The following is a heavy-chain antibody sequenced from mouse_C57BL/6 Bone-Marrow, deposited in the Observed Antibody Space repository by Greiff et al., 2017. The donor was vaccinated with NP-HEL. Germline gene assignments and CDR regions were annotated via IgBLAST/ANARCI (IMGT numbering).Heavy chain of an antibody. D-gene: IGHD1-1*01. Sequence: VQLQQPGAELVKPGASVKLSCKASGYTFTSYWMHWVKQRPGQGLEWIGMIHPNSGSTNYNEKFKSKATLTVDKSSSTAYMQLSSLTSEDSAVEYCARYYCGSSWDEAMDYWGQGTSVTVAS. CDR1: GYTFTSYW. CDR2: IHPNSGST. V-gene: IGHV1-64*01. J-gene: IGHJ4*01. CDR3: ARYYCGSSWDEAMDY.